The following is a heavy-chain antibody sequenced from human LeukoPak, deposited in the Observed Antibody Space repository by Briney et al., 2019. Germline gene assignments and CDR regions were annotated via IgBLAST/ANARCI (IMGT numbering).Heavy chain of an antibody. CDR2: IKSKTDGGTT. V-gene: IGHV3-15*01. CDR1: GFTFSNAW. D-gene: IGHD3-9*01. Sequence: PGGSLRLSCAASGFTFSNAWMSWVRQAPGKGLEWVGRIKSKTDGGTTDYAAPVKGRFTVSRDDSKNTQYLQMNSLKTEDTAVYYCTTGWDNTGYVGRSWGQGTLVTVSS. CDR3: TTGWDNTGYVGRS. J-gene: IGHJ5*02.